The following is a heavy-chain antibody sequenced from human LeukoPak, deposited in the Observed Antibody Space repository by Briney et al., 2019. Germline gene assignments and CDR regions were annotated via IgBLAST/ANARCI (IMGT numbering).Heavy chain of an antibody. Sequence: SETLSLTCTVSGGSISSYYWSWIRQPPGKGLEWIGYIYYSGGTNYNPSLKSRVTISVDTSKNQFSLKLSSVTAADTAVYYCARGQYYYDSSGDDYSDYWGQGTLVTVSS. D-gene: IGHD3-22*01. CDR3: ARGQYYYDSSGDDYSDY. CDR2: IYYSGGT. V-gene: IGHV4-59*01. CDR1: GGSISSYY. J-gene: IGHJ4*02.